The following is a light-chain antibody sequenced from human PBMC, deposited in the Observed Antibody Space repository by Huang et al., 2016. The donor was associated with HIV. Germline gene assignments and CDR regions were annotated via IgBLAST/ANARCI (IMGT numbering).Light chain of an antibody. J-gene: IGKJ3*01. V-gene: IGKV3-20*01. Sequence: EIVLTQSPGTLSFSPGERATLSCRASQSVSRNCLAWYQHKPGQAPRLVIYGASSRASGIPDRFSGSGSGTDFTLTINRVEPEDFAVYYCHQYGTSPFTFGPGTKVDTK. CDR3: HQYGTSPFT. CDR1: QSVSRNC. CDR2: GAS.